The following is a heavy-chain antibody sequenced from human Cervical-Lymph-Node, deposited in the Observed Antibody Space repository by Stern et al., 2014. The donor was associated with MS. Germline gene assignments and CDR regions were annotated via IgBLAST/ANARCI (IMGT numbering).Heavy chain of an antibody. V-gene: IGHV3-66*02. Sequence: EVQLVESGGGLVQPGGSLRLSCAASGFTVSSYYMTWVRQAPGRGLEWVSVIYSSGNTYYADSVKGRFAISRDNSKKTLYLQMNSLRTEDTAMYYCARLGSTLAGTMIDYWGQGTLVTVSS. CDR2: IYSSGNT. CDR1: GFTVSSYY. CDR3: ARLGSTLAGTMIDY. D-gene: IGHD6-19*01. J-gene: IGHJ4*02.